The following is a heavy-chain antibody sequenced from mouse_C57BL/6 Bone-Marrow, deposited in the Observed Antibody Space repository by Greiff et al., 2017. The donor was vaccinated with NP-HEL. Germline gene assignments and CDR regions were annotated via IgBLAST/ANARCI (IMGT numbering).Heavy chain of an antibody. V-gene: IGHV1-82*01. CDR1: DYAFSSSW. CDR2: IYPGDGAT. Sequence: QVQLKESGPALVKPGASVKISCKASDYAFSSSWMNWVKQRPGKGLEWIGRIYPGDGATNYNGKFKGKATLTADKSSSTAYMQLSSLTSEDSAVYFCARPGGYGSSLDYWGQGTSVTVSS. J-gene: IGHJ4*01. CDR3: ARPGGYGSSLDY. D-gene: IGHD1-1*01.